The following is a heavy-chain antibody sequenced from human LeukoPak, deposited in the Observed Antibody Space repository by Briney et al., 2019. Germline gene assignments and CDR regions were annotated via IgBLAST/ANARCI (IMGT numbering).Heavy chain of an antibody. V-gene: IGHV1-2*04. CDR2: INPNSGGT. CDR1: GYTFTGYY. D-gene: IGHD5-12*01. J-gene: IGHJ4*02. CDR3: ARGGIYSGYDFPDY. Sequence: ASVKVSCKASGYTFTGYYMHWVRQAPGQGLEWMGCINPNSGGTNYAQKFQGWVTMTRDTSISTAYMELSRLRSDDTAVYYCARGGIYSGYDFPDYWGQGTLVTVSS.